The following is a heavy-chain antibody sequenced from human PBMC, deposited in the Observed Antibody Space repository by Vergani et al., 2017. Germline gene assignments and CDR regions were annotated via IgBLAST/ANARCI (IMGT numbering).Heavy chain of an antibody. J-gene: IGHJ4*02. D-gene: IGHD1-26*01. CDR2: ISGSGHTK. CDR3: ARGHPVGSY. Sequence: QVQLVESGGGLVKPGGSLRLSCAASGFTFSDYYMTWIRQAPGKGLEWISYISGSGHTKYYADSVKGRFAISRDNAKNSLYLQMNNLRVADTAVYYCARGHPVGSYWGQGTLVTVSS. CDR1: GFTFSDYY. V-gene: IGHV3-11*04.